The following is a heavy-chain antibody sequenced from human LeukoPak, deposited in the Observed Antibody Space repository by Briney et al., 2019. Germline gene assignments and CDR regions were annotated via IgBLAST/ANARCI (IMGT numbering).Heavy chain of an antibody. V-gene: IGHV1-8*03. J-gene: IGHJ4*02. Sequence: ASVTVSCKASGYTFTTYDINWVRQAAGPGLELMGWMNPNSRNTGYTQKFQGRVTFTRNPSISTAYMELSSLRSQDTAVYYCARGASRSFDYWGQGTPVTVSS. CDR2: MNPNSRNT. CDR1: GYTFTTYD. CDR3: ARGASRSFDY.